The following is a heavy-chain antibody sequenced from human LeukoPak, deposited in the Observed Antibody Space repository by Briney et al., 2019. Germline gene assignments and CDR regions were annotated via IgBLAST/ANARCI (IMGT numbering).Heavy chain of an antibody. CDR2: ISGYNSKT. CDR1: GYTFTSYD. Sequence: EASVKVSCKASGYTFTSYDINWVRQATGQGLEWMGWISGYNSKTHYARKFQGGVTMTTDTSTTTAYMELRTLRSDDTAVYYCARVLMVADSESHYFDYWGQGTLVTVTS. D-gene: IGHD2-8*01. J-gene: IGHJ4*02. CDR3: ARVLMVADSESHYFDY. V-gene: IGHV1-18*01.